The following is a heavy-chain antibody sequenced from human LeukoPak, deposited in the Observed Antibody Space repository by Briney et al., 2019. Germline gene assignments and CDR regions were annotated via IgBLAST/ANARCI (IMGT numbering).Heavy chain of an antibody. Sequence: SETLSLTCTVSGGSISGFYWSWIRQPPGKGLEWIGYMDKSGSTTYNPSLKSRVTISVDTSKNQFSLRLSPVTAADTAVYYCARDYSKGGGFDFWGQGTLVTVSS. CDR1: GGSISGFY. J-gene: IGHJ4*02. D-gene: IGHD4-11*01. CDR2: MDKSGST. V-gene: IGHV4-59*01. CDR3: ARDYSKGGGFDF.